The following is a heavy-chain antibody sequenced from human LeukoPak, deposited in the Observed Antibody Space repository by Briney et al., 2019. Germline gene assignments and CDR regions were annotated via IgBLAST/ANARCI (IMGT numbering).Heavy chain of an antibody. Sequence: GGSLRLSCAASGFTFDDYAMHWVRQAPGKGLEWVSGISWNSGSIGYADSVKGRFTISRDNAKNSLYLQMNSLRAEDTALYYCAGGYYYDSSGPIIDYAFDIWGQGTMVTVSS. J-gene: IGHJ3*02. CDR3: AGGYYYDSSGPIIDYAFDI. V-gene: IGHV3-9*01. CDR2: ISWNSGSI. D-gene: IGHD3-22*01. CDR1: GFTFDDYA.